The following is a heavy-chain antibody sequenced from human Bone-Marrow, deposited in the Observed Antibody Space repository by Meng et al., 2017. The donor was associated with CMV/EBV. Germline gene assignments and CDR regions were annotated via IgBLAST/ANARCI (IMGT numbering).Heavy chain of an antibody. J-gene: IGHJ6*02. V-gene: IGHV4-39*01. CDR3: ARTASYSNYHYYYYGMDV. Sequence: SETLSLTCTVSGGSLSSGSFYWGWIRQPPGKGLEWIGSILYTGNAYSNPSLKSRVTIFVDTSKNQFSLRLSSVTAADTAVYYCARTASYSNYHYYYYGMDVWGQGTTVTVSS. CDR2: ILYTGNA. CDR1: GGSLSSGSFY. D-gene: IGHD4-11*01.